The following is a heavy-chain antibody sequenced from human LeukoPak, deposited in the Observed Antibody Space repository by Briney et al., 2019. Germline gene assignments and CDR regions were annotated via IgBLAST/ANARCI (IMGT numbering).Heavy chain of an antibody. Sequence: SGGSLRLSCAASGLTFSSYAMSWVRQAPGKGLEWVSAISGSGGSTYYADSVKGRFTISRDNSKNTLYLQMNSLRAEDTAVYYCAKISGSYTSPPYDYWGQGTLVTVSS. CDR3: AKISGSYTSPPYDY. CDR1: GLTFSSYA. CDR2: ISGSGGST. D-gene: IGHD1-26*01. V-gene: IGHV3-23*01. J-gene: IGHJ4*02.